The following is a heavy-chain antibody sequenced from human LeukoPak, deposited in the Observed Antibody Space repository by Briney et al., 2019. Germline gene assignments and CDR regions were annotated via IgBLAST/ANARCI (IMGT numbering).Heavy chain of an antibody. V-gene: IGHV3-23*01. Sequence: GGSLRLSCAASGFTFSSYAMSWVRQAPGKGLEWVSAISGSGGSTYYADSVKGRFTISRDNSKNTLDLHMNSLRAEDTTVYYCAKDQNPQTGYCFDYWGQGTLVTVSS. CDR1: GFTFSSYA. J-gene: IGHJ4*02. CDR3: AKDQNPQTGYCFDY. D-gene: IGHD1-14*01. CDR2: ISGSGGST.